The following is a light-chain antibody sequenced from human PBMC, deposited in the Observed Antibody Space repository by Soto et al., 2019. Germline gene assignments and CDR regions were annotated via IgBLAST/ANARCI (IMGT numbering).Light chain of an antibody. CDR1: SSNIGHNY. CDR3: GTWDSSLSAYV. V-gene: IGLV1-51*02. J-gene: IGLJ1*01. CDR2: ENN. Sequence: QSVLTQPPSVSAAPGQKVTISCSGSSSNIGHNYVSWYQQLPGTAPKLLIYENNKRPSGIPDRFSGSKSGTSATLGITGLQTGDEADYYCGTWDSSLSAYVFGTGTQLTVL.